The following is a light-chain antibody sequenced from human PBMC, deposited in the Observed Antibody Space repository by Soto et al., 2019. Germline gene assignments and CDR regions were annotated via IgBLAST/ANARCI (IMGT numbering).Light chain of an antibody. CDR2: GAS. Sequence: EIVLTQSPATLSVSPGERATLSCRASQSVSSNLAWYQQKPGQAPRLLIYGASTRATGIPARFSGSGSGTEFTLTISSLQFEDYAVYYCHQYNNWPPWTFGQGTKGDIK. J-gene: IGKJ1*01. CDR3: HQYNNWPPWT. CDR1: QSVSSN. V-gene: IGKV3D-15*01.